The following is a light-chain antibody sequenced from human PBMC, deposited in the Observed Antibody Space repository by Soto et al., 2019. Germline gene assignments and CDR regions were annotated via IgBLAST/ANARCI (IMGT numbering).Light chain of an antibody. CDR2: EVS. CDR3: SSYSGSSVV. V-gene: IGLV2-8*01. J-gene: IGLJ2*01. CDR1: SSDVGGYNY. Sequence: QSALTQPPSASGSPGQSVTISCTVTSSDVGGYNYVSWYQQHPGKAPKLMIYEVSKRPSGVPDRFSGSKSGNAASLTVSWLQAEDEADYYCSSYSGSSVVFGGGTKRTVL.